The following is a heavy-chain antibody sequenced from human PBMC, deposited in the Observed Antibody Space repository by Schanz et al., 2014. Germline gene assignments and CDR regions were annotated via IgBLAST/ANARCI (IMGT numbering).Heavy chain of an antibody. CDR2: IYHSGST. J-gene: IGHJ5*02. CDR3: ARRSVSPSGNSYGYVVAWFDP. CDR1: GGSISSSNW. D-gene: IGHD5-18*01. V-gene: IGHV4-4*02. Sequence: QVQLQESGPGLVKPSGTLSLTCAVSGGSISSSNWWSWVRQPPGKGLGWIGEIYHSGSTNYKPSLKSRFTISADKSKTQFSLKLRSVTAADTAVYYCARRSVSPSGNSYGYVVAWFDPWGQGTLVTVSS.